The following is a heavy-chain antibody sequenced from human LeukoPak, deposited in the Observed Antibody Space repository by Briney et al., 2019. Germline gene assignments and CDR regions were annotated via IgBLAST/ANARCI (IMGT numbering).Heavy chain of an antibody. CDR3: ARAYYDSSGYYFGSLDY. Sequence: SETLSLTCAVYGGSFSGNYWSWIRQPPGKGLEWIGEINHSGSTNYNPSLKSRVTISVDTSKNQFSLKLSSVTAADTAVYYCARAYYDSSGYYFGSLDYWGQGTLVTVSS. J-gene: IGHJ4*02. V-gene: IGHV4-34*01. CDR1: GGSFSGNY. D-gene: IGHD3-22*01. CDR2: INHSGST.